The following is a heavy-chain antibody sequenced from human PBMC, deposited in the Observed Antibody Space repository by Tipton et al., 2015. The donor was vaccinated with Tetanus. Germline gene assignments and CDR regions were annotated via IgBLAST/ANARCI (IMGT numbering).Heavy chain of an antibody. CDR2: SWYDGTDK. J-gene: IGHJ4*02. V-gene: IGHV3-33*01. Sequence: SLRLSCAASGFIFSSYGIHWVRQAPGKGLEWVAVSWYDGTDKYYADSVKGRFTISRDNSKNTLYLRMNSLRAEDTAVYYCAREADCRGGSCFSGDFDNWGQGTQVTVSS. D-gene: IGHD2-15*01. CDR3: AREADCRGGSCFSGDFDN. CDR1: GFIFSSYG.